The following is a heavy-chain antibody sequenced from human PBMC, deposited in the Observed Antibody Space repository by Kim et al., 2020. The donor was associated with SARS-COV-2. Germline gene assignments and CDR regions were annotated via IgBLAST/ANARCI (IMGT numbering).Heavy chain of an antibody. CDR1: GGSFSGYY. J-gene: IGHJ4*02. CDR3: ARGIHDSSGYPLRGVDY. Sequence: SETLSLTCAVYGGSFSGYYWSWIRQPPGKGLEWIGEINHSGSTNYNPSLKSRVTISVDTSKNQFSLKLSSVTAADTAVYYCARGIHDSSGYPLRGVDYWGQGTLVTVS. D-gene: IGHD3-22*01. V-gene: IGHV4-34*01. CDR2: INHSGST.